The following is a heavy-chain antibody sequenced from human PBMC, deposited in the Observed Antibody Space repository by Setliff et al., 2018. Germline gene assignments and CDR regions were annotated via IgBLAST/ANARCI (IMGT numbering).Heavy chain of an antibody. CDR2: IYYSGST. CDR3: ARLRGAFDY. J-gene: IGHJ4*02. D-gene: IGHD3-16*01. Sequence: SETLSLTCTVSGGSISSYYWSWIRQPPGKRLEWIGYIYYSGSTNYNPSLESRVTISVDTSKNQFSLRLNSATAADTAVYYCARLRGAFDYWARERWSPS. CDR1: GGSISSYY. V-gene: IGHV4-59*01.